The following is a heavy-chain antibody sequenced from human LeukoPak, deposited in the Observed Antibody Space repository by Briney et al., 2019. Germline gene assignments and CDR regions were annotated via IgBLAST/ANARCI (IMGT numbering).Heavy chain of an antibody. V-gene: IGHV1-2*02. D-gene: IGHD4-17*01. CDR2: INPNSGGT. J-gene: IGHJ5*02. CDR1: GYRFRDHY. CDR3: ARGYFGYYVLDT. Sequence: ASVKVSCKAYGYRFRDHYIHWVRRAPGQGLEYLGWINPNSGGTNYAQKFQGRVTLTRDTSIDTAYIHLDSLTSDDTAVYFCARGYFGYYVLDTWGQGTLVTVSS.